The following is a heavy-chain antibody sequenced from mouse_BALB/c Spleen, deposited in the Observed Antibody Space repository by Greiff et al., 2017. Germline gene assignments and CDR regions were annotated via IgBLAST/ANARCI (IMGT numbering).Heavy chain of an antibody. CDR1: GYTFTSYW. V-gene: IGHV1S22*01. CDR3: TRRGFYYGNPFAY. D-gene: IGHD2-1*01. CDR2: IYPGSGNT. Sequence: LQQPGSELVRPGASVKLSCKASGYTFTSYWMHWVKQRPGQGLEWIGNIYPGSGNTNYDEKFKSKATLTVDTSSSTAYMQLSSLTSEDSAVYYCTRRGFYYGNPFAYWGQGTLVTVSA. J-gene: IGHJ3*01.